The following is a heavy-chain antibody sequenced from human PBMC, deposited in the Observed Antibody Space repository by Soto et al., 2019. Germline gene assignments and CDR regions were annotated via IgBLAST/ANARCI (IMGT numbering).Heavy chain of an antibody. J-gene: IGHJ6*04. D-gene: IGHD2-21*01. CDR3: VREIPSRL. CDR2: INKDGSEK. Sequence: EVQVVESGGGLVQPGGSLRLSCAASGFTFTSYWMTWVRQAPGRGLEWVANINKDGSEKSYVDSVKGRFTISRDNAKSSLYLQMNSLRADDTAVYYCVREIPSRLWGKGTTVIVSS. CDR1: GFTFTSYW. V-gene: IGHV3-7*01.